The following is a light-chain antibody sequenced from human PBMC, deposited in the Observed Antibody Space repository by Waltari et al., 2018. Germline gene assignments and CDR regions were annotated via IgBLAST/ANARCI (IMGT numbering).Light chain of an antibody. Sequence: QSALTQPASVSGSPGQSITIPCTGTSSDVGTYNLVSWYQQHPGNAPKLMIYEGTKRPPGVSNRFSGSKSGNTAYLTISGLQAEDEADYYCSSYAGSSTFPFVFGTGTKVTVL. CDR3: SSYAGSSTFPFV. CDR2: EGT. V-gene: IGLV2-23*03. CDR1: SSDVGTYNL. J-gene: IGLJ1*01.